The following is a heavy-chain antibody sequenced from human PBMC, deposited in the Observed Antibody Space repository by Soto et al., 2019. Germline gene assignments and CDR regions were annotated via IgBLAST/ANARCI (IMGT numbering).Heavy chain of an antibody. CDR2: IYYSGST. D-gene: IGHD3-3*01. V-gene: IGHV4-39*01. Sequence: PSETLSLTCTVSGGSISSSSYYWGWIRQPPGKGLEWIGSIYYSGSTYYNPSLKSRVTISVDTSNNQFSLKLSSVTAADTALFYCARAYYDFWSGYYTFDYWGQGTLVTVSS. CDR1: GGSISSSSYY. J-gene: IGHJ4*02. CDR3: ARAYYDFWSGYYTFDY.